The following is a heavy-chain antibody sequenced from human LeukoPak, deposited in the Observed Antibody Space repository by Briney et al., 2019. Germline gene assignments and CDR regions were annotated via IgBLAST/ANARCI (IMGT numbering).Heavy chain of an antibody. CDR3: ARRPADYYGAGSYSDY. V-gene: IGHV1-18*01. CDR1: GYTFTSYG. CDR2: ISAYNGNT. D-gene: IGHD3-10*01. Sequence: GASVKVSCKASGYTFTSYGISWVRQAPGQGLEWMGWISAYNGNTNYAQKLQGRVTMTTDTSTSTAYMELRSLRSDDTAVYYCARRPADYYGAGSYSDYWGQGTLVTVSS. J-gene: IGHJ4*02.